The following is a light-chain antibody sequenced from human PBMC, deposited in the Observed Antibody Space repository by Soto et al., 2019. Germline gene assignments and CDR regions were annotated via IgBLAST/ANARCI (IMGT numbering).Light chain of an antibody. J-gene: IGLJ1*01. Sequence: LTQPASVSGSPGQSITISCTGTNVDVGGYNYVSWYQHHPGKAPKLLIFEVSNRPSGVSNRFSGSKSGNTASLTISGLQSEDEADYYCASYTIKTTYVFGSGTKVTV. CDR3: ASYTIKTTYV. CDR2: EVS. V-gene: IGLV2-14*01. CDR1: NVDVGGYNY.